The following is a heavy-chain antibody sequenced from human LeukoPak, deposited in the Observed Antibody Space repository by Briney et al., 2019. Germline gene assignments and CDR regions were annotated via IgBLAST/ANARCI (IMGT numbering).Heavy chain of an antibody. CDR1: GFTFSSYA. CDR3: AKSRYSGSYYYYYGMDV. D-gene: IGHD1-26*01. J-gene: IGHJ6*02. Sequence: PGGSLRLSCAASGFTFSSYAMSWVRQAPGKGLEWVSAISGSGGSTYYADSLKGRFTISRDNSQNTLYLQMNSLRAEATAVYYCAKSRYSGSYYYYYGMDVWGQGTTVTVSS. V-gene: IGHV3-23*01. CDR2: ISGSGGST.